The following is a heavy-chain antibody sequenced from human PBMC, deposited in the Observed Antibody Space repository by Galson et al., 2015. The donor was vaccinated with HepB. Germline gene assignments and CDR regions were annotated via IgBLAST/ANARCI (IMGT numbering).Heavy chain of an antibody. D-gene: IGHD3-22*01. V-gene: IGHV1-2*04. J-gene: IGHJ4*02. Sequence: SVKVSCKASGYTFTGYYMHWVRQAPGQGLEWMGWINPNSGGTNYAQKFQGWVTMTRDTSISTAYMELSRLRSDDTAVYYCARVLYYYDSSGYWGSLGYWGQGTLVTVSS. CDR2: INPNSGGT. CDR3: ARVLYYYDSSGYWGSLGY. CDR1: GYTFTGYY.